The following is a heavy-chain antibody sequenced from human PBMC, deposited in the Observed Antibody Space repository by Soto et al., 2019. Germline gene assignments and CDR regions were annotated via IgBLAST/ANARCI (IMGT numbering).Heavy chain of an antibody. V-gene: IGHV3-23*05. CDR2: IDRISSRT. Sequence: DVQMLESGGGLVQPGGSLRLSCAASGLTLDTYARSWVRQAPGKGLMGVSTIDRISSRTHYADSVKGRFTISRDNSKNTLYLQTNSLRVEETAVYYCAKGALGYCHHGICYQHSDYWGQGTLVTVSS. J-gene: IGHJ4*02. D-gene: IGHD2-8*01. CDR1: GLTLDTYA. CDR3: AKGALGYCHHGICYQHSDY.